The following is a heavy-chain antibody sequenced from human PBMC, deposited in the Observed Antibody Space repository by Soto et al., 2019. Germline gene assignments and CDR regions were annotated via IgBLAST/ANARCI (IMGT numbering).Heavy chain of an antibody. Sequence: QVQLVQSGAEVKTPGASVKVSCRASGYSFRTHGISWVRQAPGQGLEWMGWISTYDDKTNFPQKFQGRITMTTDTSTSTAYTELRRLRYDDTAVYFCARDLGYCNSSGCFRNWFDPWGQGTRVTVSS. CDR2: ISTYDDKT. V-gene: IGHV1-18*01. CDR3: ARDLGYCNSSGCFRNWFDP. D-gene: IGHD2-15*01. CDR1: GYSFRTHG. J-gene: IGHJ5*02.